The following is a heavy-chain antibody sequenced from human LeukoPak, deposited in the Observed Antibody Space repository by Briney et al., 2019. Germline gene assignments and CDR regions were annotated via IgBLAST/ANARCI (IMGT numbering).Heavy chain of an antibody. J-gene: IGHJ6*02. Sequence: GASVKVSCTASGYTFTSYGISWVRQAPGQGLEWMGWISAYNGNTNYAQKLQGRVTMTTDTSTSTAYMELRSLRSDDTAVYYCARGHYYGSGSANYYYGMDVWGQGTTVTVSS. D-gene: IGHD3-10*01. V-gene: IGHV1-18*01. CDR1: GYTFTSYG. CDR2: ISAYNGNT. CDR3: ARGHYYGSGSANYYYGMDV.